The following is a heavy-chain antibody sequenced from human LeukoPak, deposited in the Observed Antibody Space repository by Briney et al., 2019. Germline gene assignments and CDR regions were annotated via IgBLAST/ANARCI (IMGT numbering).Heavy chain of an antibody. V-gene: IGHV3-7*03. CDR3: ARVYGSSWYPDAFDI. D-gene: IGHD6-13*01. Sequence: GGSLRLSCAASGFIFSRNWMSWVRQAPGKGLEWVANIKQDGSESYCVDSVKGRFTIPRDNAKNSLYLQMNSLRAEDTALYYCARVYGSSWYPDAFDIWGQGTMVTVSS. J-gene: IGHJ3*02. CDR1: GFIFSRNW. CDR2: IKQDGSES.